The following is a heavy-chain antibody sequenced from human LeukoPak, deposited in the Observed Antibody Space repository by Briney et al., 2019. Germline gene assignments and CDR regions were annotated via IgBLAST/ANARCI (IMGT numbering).Heavy chain of an antibody. CDR2: INAGNGNT. CDR3: ARSLRWLHYLDY. J-gene: IGHJ4*02. D-gene: IGHD4-23*01. Sequence: ASVKVSCKASGYTFTRYAMHWVRQAPGQRLEWMGWINAGNGNTKYSQKFQGRVTITRDTSASTAYMELSSLRSEDTAVYYCARSLRWLHYLDYWGQGTLVTVSS. CDR1: GYTFTRYA. V-gene: IGHV1-3*01.